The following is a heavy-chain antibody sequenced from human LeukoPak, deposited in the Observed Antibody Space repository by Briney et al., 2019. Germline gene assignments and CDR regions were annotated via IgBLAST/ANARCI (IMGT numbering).Heavy chain of an antibody. D-gene: IGHD5-12*01. J-gene: IGHJ6*02. CDR2: IGTAGDT. Sequence: GGSLRLSCAASGFTFSSYDMHWVRQAPGKGLEWVSVIGTAGDTHYPGSVKGRFTISRENAKNSLYLQMNSLRAGDTAVYYCARAGYSGYDSRYYYVMDVWGQGTTVTVSS. CDR1: GFTFSSYD. V-gene: IGHV3-13*01. CDR3: ARAGYSGYDSRYYYVMDV.